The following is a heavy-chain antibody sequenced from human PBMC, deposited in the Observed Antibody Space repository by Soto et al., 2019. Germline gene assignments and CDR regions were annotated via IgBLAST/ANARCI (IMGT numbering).Heavy chain of an antibody. CDR1: GYTFTSYA. Sequence: ASVKVSCKASGYTFTSYAMHWVRQAPGQRLERMGWINAGNGNTKYSQKFQGRVTITRDTSASTAYMELNSLRVEDTAVYYCARPRLGPDIVATIRNYFDYWGQGSLVTVSS. CDR2: INAGNGNT. CDR3: ARPRLGPDIVATIRNYFDY. J-gene: IGHJ4*02. D-gene: IGHD5-12*01. V-gene: IGHV1-3*01.